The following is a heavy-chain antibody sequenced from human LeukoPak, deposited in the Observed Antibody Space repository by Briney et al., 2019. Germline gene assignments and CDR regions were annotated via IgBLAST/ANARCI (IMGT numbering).Heavy chain of an antibody. D-gene: IGHD5-18*01. Sequence: GGSLRLSCAASGFTFSSYGMHWVRQAPGKGLEWVAVIWYDGSNKYYADPVKGRYTISRDNSKNTLYLQMNSLRAEDTAVYYCARDEYSYGSYDYWGQGTLVTVSS. CDR1: GFTFSSYG. J-gene: IGHJ4*02. CDR2: IWYDGSNK. V-gene: IGHV3-33*01. CDR3: ARDEYSYGSYDY.